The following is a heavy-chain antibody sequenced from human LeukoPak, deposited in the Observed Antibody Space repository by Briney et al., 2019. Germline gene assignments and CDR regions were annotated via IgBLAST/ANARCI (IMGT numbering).Heavy chain of an antibody. CDR2: IIPIFGTA. CDR1: GGTFSSYA. J-gene: IGHJ4*02. V-gene: IGHV1-69*05. CDR3: ARGPLTVTSLGYFDY. Sequence: GASVKVSCKASGGTFSSYAISWVRQAPGQGLEWMGGIIPIFGTANYAQKFQGRVTITTDESTSTAYMELSSLRSEDTAVYYCARGPLTVTSLGYFDYWGQGTLVTVSS. D-gene: IGHD4-17*01.